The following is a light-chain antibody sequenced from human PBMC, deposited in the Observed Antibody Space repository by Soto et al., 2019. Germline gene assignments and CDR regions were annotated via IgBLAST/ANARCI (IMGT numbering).Light chain of an antibody. CDR1: QSISSY. CDR2: AAS. Sequence: DIQMTQSPSSLSASVGDRVTITCRASQSISSYLNWYQQKPGKAPKLLIYAASSLQSGVPSRFSGNGAGTDFTLTNSSLQPGDFATYDCQQSYSTPRTVGQGPKVEIK. J-gene: IGKJ1*01. CDR3: QQSYSTPRT. V-gene: IGKV1-39*01.